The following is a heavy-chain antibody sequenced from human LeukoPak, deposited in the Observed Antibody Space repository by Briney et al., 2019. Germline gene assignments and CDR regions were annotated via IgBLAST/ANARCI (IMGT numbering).Heavy chain of an antibody. V-gene: IGHV4-59*08. Sequence: SETLSLTCTVSGGSISSYYWSWIRQPPGKGLEWIGYIYYSGSTNYNPSLKSRVTISVDTSKNQFSLKLSSVTAADTAVYYCASERVSWGSGDNWFDPWGQGTLVTVSS. J-gene: IGHJ5*02. D-gene: IGHD1-1*01. CDR2: IYYSGST. CDR3: ASERVSWGSGDNWFDP. CDR1: GGSISSYY.